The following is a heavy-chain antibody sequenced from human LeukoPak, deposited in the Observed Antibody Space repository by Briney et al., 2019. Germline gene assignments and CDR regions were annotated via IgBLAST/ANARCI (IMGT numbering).Heavy chain of an antibody. J-gene: IGHJ4*02. CDR1: GFTFSSYD. CDR3: ARADPAPGGGVDY. D-gene: IGHD3-16*01. V-gene: IGHV3-13*01. Sequence: PGRSLRLSCAASGFTFSSYDMHWVRQATGKGLEWVSAIGTAGDTYYPGSVKGRFTISRENAKNSLYLQMNSLRAGDTAVYYCARADPAPGGGVDYWGQGTLVTVSS. CDR2: IGTAGDT.